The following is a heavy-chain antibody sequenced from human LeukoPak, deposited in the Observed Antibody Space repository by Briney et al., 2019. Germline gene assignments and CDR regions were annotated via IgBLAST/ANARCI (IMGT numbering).Heavy chain of an antibody. J-gene: IGHJ5*02. CDR1: GFTFDDYA. Sequence: SGGSLRLSCAASGFTFDDYAMHWVRQAPGKGLEWVSGISWNSGSIGYADSVKGRFTISRDNAKNSLYLQMNSLRAEDTAVYYCARDRGDMVRGVIRENNWFDPWGQGTLVTVSS. V-gene: IGHV3-9*01. D-gene: IGHD3-10*01. CDR2: ISWNSGSI. CDR3: ARDRGDMVRGVIRENNWFDP.